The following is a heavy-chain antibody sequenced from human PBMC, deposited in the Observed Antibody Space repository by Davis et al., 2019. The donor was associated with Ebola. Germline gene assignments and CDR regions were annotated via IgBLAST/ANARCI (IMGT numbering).Heavy chain of an antibody. J-gene: IGHJ3*02. CDR2: IIPILGIA. CDR1: GGTFSSYA. D-gene: IGHD6-19*01. V-gene: IGHV1-69*04. Sequence: SVKVSCKASGGTFSSYAISWVRQAPGQGLEWMGRIIPILGIANYAQKFQGRVTITADKSTSTAYMEMSSLRSEDTAVYYCARETYSSGWYIDGNAFDIWGQGTMVTVSS. CDR3: ARETYSSGWYIDGNAFDI.